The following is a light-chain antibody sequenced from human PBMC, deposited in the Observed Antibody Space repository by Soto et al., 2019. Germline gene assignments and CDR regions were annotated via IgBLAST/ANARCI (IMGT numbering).Light chain of an antibody. CDR3: QQYENYWT. CDR2: DAS. Sequence: DIPMTQSPSTLSATAGYRVTITCRASQSISAWLAWYQQKPGKAPKLLIYDASNLESGVPSRFRGSGSGTEFTLTISNLQPDDFATYYCQQYENYWTFGQGTKVDI. J-gene: IGKJ1*01. V-gene: IGKV1-5*01. CDR1: QSISAW.